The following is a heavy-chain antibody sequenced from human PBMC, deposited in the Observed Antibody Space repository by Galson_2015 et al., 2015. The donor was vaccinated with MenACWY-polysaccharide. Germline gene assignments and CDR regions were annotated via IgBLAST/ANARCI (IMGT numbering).Heavy chain of an antibody. V-gene: IGHV1-2*02. Sequence: SVKVSCKASGYTFTGYYMHWVRQAPGQGLEWMGWINPNSGGTNYAQKFQGRVTMTRDTSISTAYMELSRLRSDDTAVYYCARVSYDSSGYPPLWYFELWGRGTLVTVSS. D-gene: IGHD3-22*01. J-gene: IGHJ2*01. CDR3: ARVSYDSSGYPPLWYFEL. CDR2: INPNSGGT. CDR1: GYTFTGYY.